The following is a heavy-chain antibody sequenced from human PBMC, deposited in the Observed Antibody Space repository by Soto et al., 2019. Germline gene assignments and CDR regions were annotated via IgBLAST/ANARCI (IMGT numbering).Heavy chain of an antibody. J-gene: IGHJ4*02. CDR1: GGSISSGGYY. Sequence: PSETLSLTCTVSGGSISSGGYYWSWIRQHPGKGLEWVGYIYYSGSTYYNPSLKSRVTISVDTSKNQFSLKLSSVTAADTAVYYCARTLGPFPYYFDYWGQGTLVTVSS. V-gene: IGHV4-31*03. CDR3: ARTLGPFPYYFDY. D-gene: IGHD3-16*01. CDR2: IYYSGST.